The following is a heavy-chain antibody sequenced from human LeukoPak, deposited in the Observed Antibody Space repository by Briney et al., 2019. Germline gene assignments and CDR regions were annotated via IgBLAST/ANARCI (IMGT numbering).Heavy chain of an antibody. J-gene: IGHJ5*02. Sequence: PGGSLRLSCAASGFTFSNAWMSWVRQAPGKRLEWVGRIKSKTDGGTTDYAAPVKGRFTISRDDSKNTLYLQMNSLKTEDTAVYYCTTSANYDSSGYYPTNWFDPWGQGTLVTVSS. CDR2: IKSKTDGGTT. V-gene: IGHV3-15*01. D-gene: IGHD3-22*01. CDR3: TTSANYDSSGYYPTNWFDP. CDR1: GFTFSNAW.